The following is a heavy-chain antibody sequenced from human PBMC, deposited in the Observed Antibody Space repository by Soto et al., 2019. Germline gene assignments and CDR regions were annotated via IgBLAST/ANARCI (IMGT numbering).Heavy chain of an antibody. CDR1: GFTFSSYA. CDR3: ARFIGEFDY. D-gene: IGHD3-10*01. J-gene: IGHJ4*01. V-gene: IGHV3-64*01. Sequence: GGSLRLSCAASGFTFSSYAMHWVRQAPGKGLEYVSAISSNGGSTYYANSVKGRFTISRDNSKNTLYLQMGSLRAEDMAVYYSARFIGEFDYWGKRPRVT. CDR2: ISSNGGST.